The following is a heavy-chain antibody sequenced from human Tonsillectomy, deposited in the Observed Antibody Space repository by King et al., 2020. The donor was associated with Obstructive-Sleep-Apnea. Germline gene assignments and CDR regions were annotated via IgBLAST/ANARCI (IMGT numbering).Heavy chain of an antibody. D-gene: IGHD4-23*01. Sequence: DQLVQSGAEVKKPGASVKVSCKASGYTFTSYAMHWVRQAPGQRLEWMGWINAGNGNTKYSQKFQGRVTITRDTSASTAYMELSSLRSEDTAVYYCARDMADTVAFDYWGQGTLVTVSS. J-gene: IGHJ4*02. CDR3: ARDMADTVAFDY. V-gene: IGHV1-3*01. CDR1: GYTFTSYA. CDR2: INAGNGNT.